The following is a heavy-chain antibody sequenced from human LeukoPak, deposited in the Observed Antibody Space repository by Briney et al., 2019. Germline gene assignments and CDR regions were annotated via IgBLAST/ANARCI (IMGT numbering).Heavy chain of an antibody. J-gene: IGHJ3*02. Sequence: GGSLTLSCAASGFAVSSNYMNWVRQAPGKGLEWVSVIYNGGSTYYADSVKGRFTISRDNSKHTLYLQMNSLRLEDTAVYYCARDRSGRYPDAFDIWGQGTMVTVSS. D-gene: IGHD1-26*01. CDR3: ARDRSGRYPDAFDI. CDR2: IYNGGST. V-gene: IGHV3-53*01. CDR1: GFAVSSNY.